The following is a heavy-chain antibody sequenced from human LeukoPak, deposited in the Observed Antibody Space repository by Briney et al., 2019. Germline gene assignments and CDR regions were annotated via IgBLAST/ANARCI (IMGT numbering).Heavy chain of an antibody. J-gene: IGHJ4*02. Sequence: PGGSLRLSCAASGFTFSGSGMSWVRQAPGKGLEWISSSGDSDGSTYYADSLKGRFTISRDNSKNTLYLQVNNLRAEDTAVYYCAKGGCRGTCNPLAYWGQGALVTVSP. CDR1: GFTFSGSG. V-gene: IGHV3-23*01. D-gene: IGHD2-15*01. CDR3: AKGGCRGTCNPLAY. CDR2: SGDSDGST.